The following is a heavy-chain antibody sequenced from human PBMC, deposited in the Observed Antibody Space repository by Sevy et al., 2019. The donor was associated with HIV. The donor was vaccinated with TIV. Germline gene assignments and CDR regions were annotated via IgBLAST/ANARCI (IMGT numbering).Heavy chain of an antibody. CDR2: ISGSGGST. J-gene: IGHJ4*02. Sequence: GGCLRLSCAASGFTFSSYAMSWVRQAPGKGLEWVSAISGSGGSTYYADSVKGRFTISRDNSKNTLYLQMNSLRAEDTAVDYCAKAHSSGWLRNYFDYWGQGTLVTVSS. D-gene: IGHD6-19*01. V-gene: IGHV3-23*01. CDR3: AKAHSSGWLRNYFDY. CDR1: GFTFSSYA.